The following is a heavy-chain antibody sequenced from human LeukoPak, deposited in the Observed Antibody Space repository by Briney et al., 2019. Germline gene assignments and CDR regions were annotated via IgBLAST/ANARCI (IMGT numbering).Heavy chain of an antibody. CDR2: IHSADSNT. CDR3: AGARHGDYRWDY. J-gene: IGHJ4*02. CDR1: GYSFTSYW. V-gene: IGHV5-51*01. D-gene: IGHD4-17*01. Sequence: PGESLKISCKGSGYSFTSYWISWVRQMPGKGLEWMGIIHSADSNTKYSPSFQGQVTISADKSISTAYLQWSGLKASDTAMYYCAGARHGDYRWDYWGQGTLVTVSS.